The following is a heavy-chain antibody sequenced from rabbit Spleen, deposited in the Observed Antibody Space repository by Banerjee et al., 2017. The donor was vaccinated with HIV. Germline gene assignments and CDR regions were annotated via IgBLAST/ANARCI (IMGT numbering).Heavy chain of an antibody. Sequence: QEQLVESGGGLVQPEGSLTLTCTASGFSFSSSYYMCWVRQAPGKGLEWIACIYAGSSGRTYYASWAKGRFTISKTSSTTVTLQMTSLTAADTATYFCARGGSGSDYAFNLLGPGTLVTVS. J-gene: IGHJ4*01. V-gene: IGHV1S45*01. CDR3: ARGGSGSDYAFNL. D-gene: IGHD1-1*01. CDR2: IYAGSSGRT. CDR1: GFSFSSSYY.